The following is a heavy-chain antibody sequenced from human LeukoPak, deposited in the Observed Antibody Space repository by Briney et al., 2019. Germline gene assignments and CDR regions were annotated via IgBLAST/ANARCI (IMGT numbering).Heavy chain of an antibody. CDR3: SKAINHYYDSSGYFEA. CDR1: GFAFHDYA. V-gene: IGHV3-9*01. Sequence: GGSLRLSCAASGFAFHDYAVHWVRQAPGKGLEWVAGINWLGGNAGYADSVKGRFTLSRDNTKNPLYLQMNSLRVEDTAFYFCSKAINHYYDSSGYFEAWGQGTLVSVSS. J-gene: IGHJ5*02. CDR2: INWLGGNA. D-gene: IGHD3-22*01.